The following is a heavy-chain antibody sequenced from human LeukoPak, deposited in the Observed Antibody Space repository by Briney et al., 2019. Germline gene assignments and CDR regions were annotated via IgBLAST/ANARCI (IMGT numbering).Heavy chain of an antibody. CDR2: ISYDGNDK. D-gene: IGHD3-3*01. CDR3: ARGTPTVDFWSGYTDY. J-gene: IGHJ4*02. Sequence: PGGSLRLSCAASEFTFSSYAIHWVRQAPGKGLERVAVISYDGNDKYYTDSVKGRFTISRDNSKNTLYLQMNSLRPEDTAVYYCARGTPTVDFWSGYTDYWGQGTLVTVSS. CDR1: EFTFSSYA. V-gene: IGHV3-30*04.